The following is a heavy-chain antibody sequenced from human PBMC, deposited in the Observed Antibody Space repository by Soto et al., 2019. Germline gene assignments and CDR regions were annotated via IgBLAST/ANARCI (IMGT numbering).Heavy chain of an antibody. V-gene: IGHV4-31*03. CDR3: ARAFSSSSAVDL. J-gene: IGHJ5*02. Sequence: TSETLSLTCTVSGESISSGGYYWSWICHHPGKGLEWIGYIYDSESAYYNPSLKSRVTILMDTSKNQFAMRLSSVTAADTAVYFCARAFSSSSAVDLWGQGTQVTVSS. CDR2: IYDSESA. D-gene: IGHD6-6*01. CDR1: GESISSGGYY.